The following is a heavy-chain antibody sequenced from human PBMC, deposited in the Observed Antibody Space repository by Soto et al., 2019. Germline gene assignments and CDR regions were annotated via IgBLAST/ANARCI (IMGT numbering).Heavy chain of an antibody. J-gene: IGHJ5*02. CDR1: GFTFSSYA. V-gene: IGHV3-64*01. CDR3: ARARSMTTVTTRWFDP. CDR2: ISSNGGST. Sequence: VQLVESGGGLVQPGGSLRLSCAASGFTFSSYAMHWVRQAPGKGLEYVSAISSNGGSTYYANSVKGRFTISRDNSKNTLYLQMGSLRAEDMAVYYCARARSMTTVTTRWFDPWGQGTLVTVSS. D-gene: IGHD4-17*01.